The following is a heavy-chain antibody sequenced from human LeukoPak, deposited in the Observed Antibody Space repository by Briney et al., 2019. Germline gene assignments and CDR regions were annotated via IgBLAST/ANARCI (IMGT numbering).Heavy chain of an antibody. V-gene: IGHV4-59*12. CDR3: ARGYGDYVRGNWFDP. J-gene: IGHJ5*02. CDR2: IYYSGST. Sequence: SETLSLTCTVSGGSISSYYWSWIRQPPGKGLEWNGYIYYSGSTYYNPSLKSRVTISVDTSKNQFSLKLSSVTAADTAVYYCARGYGDYVRGNWFDPWGQRTLVTVSS. CDR1: GGSISSYY. D-gene: IGHD4-17*01.